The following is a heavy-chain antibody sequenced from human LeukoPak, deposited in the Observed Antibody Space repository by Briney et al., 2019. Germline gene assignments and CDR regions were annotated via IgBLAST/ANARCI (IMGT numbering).Heavy chain of an antibody. V-gene: IGHV3-7*01. CDR1: GFTFSSYW. CDR3: ARDIPYYYGSGSPFDY. J-gene: IGHJ4*02. Sequence: PGGSLRLSCAASGFTFSSYWMSWVRQAPGKGLEWVANIKQDGSEKYYVDSVKGRFTISRDNAKNSLYLQMNSLRAEDTAVYYCARDIPYYYGSGSPFDYWGQGTLVTVSS. D-gene: IGHD3-10*01. CDR2: IKQDGSEK.